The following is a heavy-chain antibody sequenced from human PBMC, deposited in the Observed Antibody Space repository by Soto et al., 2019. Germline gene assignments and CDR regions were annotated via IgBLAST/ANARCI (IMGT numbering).Heavy chain of an antibody. CDR1: GFTFSSYG. Sequence: GGSLRLSCAASGFTFSSYGMHWVRQAPGKGLEWVAVIWYDGSNKYCADSVKGRFTISRDNSKNTLYLQMNSLRAEDTAVYYCARDALYSKPYYYFDYWGQGALVTVSS. CDR3: ARDALYSKPYYYFDY. D-gene: IGHD4-4*01. CDR2: IWYDGSNK. V-gene: IGHV3-33*01. J-gene: IGHJ4*02.